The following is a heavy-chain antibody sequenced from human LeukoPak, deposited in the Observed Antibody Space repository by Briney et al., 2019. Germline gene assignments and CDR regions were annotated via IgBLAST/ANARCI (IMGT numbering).Heavy chain of an antibody. D-gene: IGHD3-22*01. J-gene: IGHJ3*02. CDR2: ISSSGST. V-gene: IGHV4-61*02. CDR3: ARGPYSYDSSGAFDI. Sequence: SETLSLTCTVSGASINSGNHYWSWIRQPAGKGLEWIGRISSSGSTNYNPSLKSRVTISVDTSKNQFSLKLSSVTAADTAVYFCARGPYSYDSSGAFDIWGQGTMVTVSS. CDR1: GASINSGNHY.